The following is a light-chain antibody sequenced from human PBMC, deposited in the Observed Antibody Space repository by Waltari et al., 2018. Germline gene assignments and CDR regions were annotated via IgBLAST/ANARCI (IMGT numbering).Light chain of an antibody. V-gene: IGKV3-15*01. Sequence: EIVMTQSPATLSVSAGETATRSCRASQSVSSNVAWYQKKPGQAPRLLIYDASTRATSIPAKFRGSGSGTEFTLTISSLQSEDFAVYYCQQYNRWPPITFGHGTRLEIK. CDR2: DAS. J-gene: IGKJ5*01. CDR3: QQYNRWPPIT. CDR1: QSVSSN.